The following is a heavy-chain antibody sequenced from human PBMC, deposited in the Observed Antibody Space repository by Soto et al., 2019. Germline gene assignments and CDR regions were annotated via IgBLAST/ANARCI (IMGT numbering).Heavy chain of an antibody. CDR3: ARHGYSGYDLRPPGGMDV. Sequence: QLQLQESGPGLVKPSETLSLTCTVSGDSISSSSYYWGWIRQSPGKGLEWIGSIYDIGNTSFNPSLKSRVTISVDTSKNQFSLKVSSVTAADTAVYYCARHGYSGYDLRPPGGMDVWGQGTTVTVSS. D-gene: IGHD5-12*01. V-gene: IGHV4-39*01. J-gene: IGHJ6*02. CDR1: GDSISSSSYY. CDR2: IYDIGNT.